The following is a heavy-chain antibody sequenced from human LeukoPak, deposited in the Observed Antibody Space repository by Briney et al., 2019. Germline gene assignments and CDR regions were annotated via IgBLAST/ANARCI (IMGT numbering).Heavy chain of an antibody. CDR3: AKEHLAYCGGDCYSPFDY. Sequence: PGGSLRLSCAASGFTFSSYAMHWVRQAPGKGLEWVAVISYDGSNKYYADSVKGRFTISRDNSKNTLYLQMNSLRAEDTAVYYCAKEHLAYCGGDCYSPFDYWGQGTLVTVSS. V-gene: IGHV3-30*04. CDR2: ISYDGSNK. J-gene: IGHJ4*02. CDR1: GFTFSSYA. D-gene: IGHD2-21*02.